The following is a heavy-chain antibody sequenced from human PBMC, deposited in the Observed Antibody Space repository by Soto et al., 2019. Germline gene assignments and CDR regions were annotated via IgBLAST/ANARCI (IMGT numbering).Heavy chain of an antibody. CDR3: ARDLEGADVFDL. CDR2: IAARGSGYR. Sequence: EVPLVESGGDLVKPGGSLRLSCATSGFTFNNYNMNWVRQAPGKGLEWVSSIAARGSGYRYYAESVKGRFTITRDVAKNSVYLQMNNLRADDTALYYCARDLEGADVFDLWGQGTMVTVSS. J-gene: IGHJ3*01. D-gene: IGHD3-16*01. V-gene: IGHV3-21*01. CDR1: GFTFNNYN.